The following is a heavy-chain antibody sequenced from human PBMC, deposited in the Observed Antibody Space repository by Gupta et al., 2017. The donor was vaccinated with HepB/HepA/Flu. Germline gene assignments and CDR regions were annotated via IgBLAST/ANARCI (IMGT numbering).Heavy chain of an antibody. J-gene: IGHJ6*04. CDR3: AENQVESGYNYTMTV. Sequence: QVQLVQSGAEVKKPGSSVKVSCKASGGTFSSYAISWVRRAPGQGLEWMGGIIPIFGQENYERRFKGGVRFTAAESTRTAYMRLGGRRSKKTAVNSVAENQVESGYNYTMTVGGKGTTFTVPS. D-gene: IGHD5-24*01. CDR1: GGTFSSYA. V-gene: IGHV1-69*01. CDR2: IIPIFGQE.